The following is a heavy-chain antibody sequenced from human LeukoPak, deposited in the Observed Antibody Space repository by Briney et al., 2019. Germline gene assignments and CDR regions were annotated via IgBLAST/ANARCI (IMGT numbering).Heavy chain of an antibody. CDR3: ARDMMDTAMVVYLHYGMDV. CDR2: IWYDGSNK. CDR1: GFTFSSYG. Sequence: GGSLRLSCAASGFTFSSYGMHWVRQAPGKGLEWVAVIWYDGSNKYYADSVKGRFTISRDNSKNTLYLQMNSLRAEDTAAYYCARDMMDTAMVVYLHYGMDVWGQGTTVTVSS. V-gene: IGHV3-33*01. J-gene: IGHJ6*02. D-gene: IGHD5-18*01.